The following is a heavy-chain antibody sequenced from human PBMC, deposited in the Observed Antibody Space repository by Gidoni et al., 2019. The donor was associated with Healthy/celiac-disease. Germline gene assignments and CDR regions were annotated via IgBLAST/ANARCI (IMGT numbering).Heavy chain of an antibody. CDR2: ISSSGSTI. D-gene: IGHD1-26*01. Sequence: QVQLVESGGGLVTPGGSLRLTCAASGFTFRDYYMSWIRQAPGKGLEWVSYISSSGSTIYYADSVKGRFTISRDNAKNSLYLQMNSLRAEDTAVYYCARVGGELLRARLAVDYWGQGTLVTVSS. CDR1: GFTFRDYY. V-gene: IGHV3-11*01. CDR3: ARVGGELLRARLAVDY. J-gene: IGHJ4*02.